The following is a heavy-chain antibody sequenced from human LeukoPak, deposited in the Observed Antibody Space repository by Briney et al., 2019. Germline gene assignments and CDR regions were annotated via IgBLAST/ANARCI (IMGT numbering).Heavy chain of an antibody. J-gene: IGHJ3*02. CDR3: ARGIAAAYDAFDI. CDR1: GFTFDDYA. V-gene: IGHV3-9*01. D-gene: IGHD6-13*01. Sequence: PGRSLRLSCAASGFTFDDYAMHWVRQAPGKGLEWVSGISWNSGSIGYADSVKGRFTISRDNAKNSLYLQMNSLRAEDTALHYCARGIAAAYDAFDIWGQGTMVTVSS. CDR2: ISWNSGSI.